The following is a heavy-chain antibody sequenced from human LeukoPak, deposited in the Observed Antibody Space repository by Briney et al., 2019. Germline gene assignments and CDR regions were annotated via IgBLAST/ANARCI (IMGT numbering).Heavy chain of an antibody. J-gene: IGHJ4*02. CDR3: ASGPREAAAGPLLYSCY. V-gene: IGHV1-2*02. CDR1: GYTFTGYF. Sequence: GASVKVSCKASGYTFTGYFIHWVRQAPGQGLEWMGWINPNSGGTNYAQKFQGRVTMTRDTSISTAYMELSRLRSDDTAVYYCASGPREAAAGPLLYSCYWGRGTLVTVSS. CDR2: INPNSGGT. D-gene: IGHD6-13*01.